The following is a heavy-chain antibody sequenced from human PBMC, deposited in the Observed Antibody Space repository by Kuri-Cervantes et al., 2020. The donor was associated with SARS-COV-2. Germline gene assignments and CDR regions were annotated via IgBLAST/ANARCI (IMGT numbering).Heavy chain of an antibody. V-gene: IGHV3-11*04. CDR2: ISSSGSTI. CDR3: ATTGYSSGWYNFDY. CDR1: GFTFDDYG. D-gene: IGHD6-19*01. Sequence: GGSLRLSCAASGFTFDDYGMSWIRQAPGKGLEWVSYISSSGSTIYYADSVKGRFTISRDNAKNSLYLLMNTLRAEDTAVYYFATTGYSSGWYNFDYWGQGTLVTVSS. J-gene: IGHJ4*02.